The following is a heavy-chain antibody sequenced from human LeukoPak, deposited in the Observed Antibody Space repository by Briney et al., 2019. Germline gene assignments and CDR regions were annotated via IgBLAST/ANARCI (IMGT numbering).Heavy chain of an antibody. D-gene: IGHD6-13*01. J-gene: IGHJ4*02. Sequence: PGGSLRLSCAASRFPFSSFAMHWVRQAPAKGLEWVSLISGDGGTTDYADSVKGRFTISRDNRRNSLYLHMNSLRTEDTALYFCAKVYVGSWYAYDHWGQGTLVTVSS. CDR3: AKVYVGSWYAYDH. CDR2: ISGDGGTT. CDR1: RFPFSSFA. V-gene: IGHV3-43*02.